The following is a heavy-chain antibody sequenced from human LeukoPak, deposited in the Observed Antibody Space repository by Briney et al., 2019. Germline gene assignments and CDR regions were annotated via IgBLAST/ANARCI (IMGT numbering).Heavy chain of an antibody. CDR2: IDNSGTT. CDR1: GGSVSSGFYY. J-gene: IGHJ5*02. Sequence: PSQTLSLTCTVSGGSVSSGFYYWSWIRQPDGKGLEWIGRIDNSGTTNYNPSLKSRVTISLDTSKNQFSLKLSSVTAADTAVYYCAREVLDTAFNWFAPWGQGALVTVSS. CDR3: AREVLDTAFNWFAP. D-gene: IGHD5-18*01. V-gene: IGHV4-61*02.